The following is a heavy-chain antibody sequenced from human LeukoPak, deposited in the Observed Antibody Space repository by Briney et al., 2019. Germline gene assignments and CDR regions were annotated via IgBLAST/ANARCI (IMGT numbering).Heavy chain of an antibody. CDR1: GFTFGDYA. V-gene: IGHV3-49*04. Sequence: GGSLRLSCTASGFTFGDYAMSWVRQAPGKGLEWVGFIRSKAYGGTTEYAASVKGRFTISRDDSKSIAYLQMNSLKTEDTAVYYCTRAMVRDTYYYYYMDVWGKGTTVTISS. CDR2: IRSKAYGGTT. CDR3: TRAMVRDTYYYYYMDV. J-gene: IGHJ6*03. D-gene: IGHD3-10*01.